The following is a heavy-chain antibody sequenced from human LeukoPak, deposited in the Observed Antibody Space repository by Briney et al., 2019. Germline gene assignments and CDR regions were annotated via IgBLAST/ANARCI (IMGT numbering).Heavy chain of an antibody. Sequence: SETLSLTCSVSGGSINNKNYYWGWIRQPPGKGLEWIGNIYYDGRTYYNPSLKSLVTISVDTSKNQFSLKVTSVTAADTAVYYCASNLFLEWLLSPGGDDYGGQGILVTVSS. J-gene: IGHJ4*02. D-gene: IGHD3-3*01. CDR2: IYYDGRT. CDR1: GGSINNKNYY. V-gene: IGHV4-39*01. CDR3: ASNLFLEWLLSPGGDDY.